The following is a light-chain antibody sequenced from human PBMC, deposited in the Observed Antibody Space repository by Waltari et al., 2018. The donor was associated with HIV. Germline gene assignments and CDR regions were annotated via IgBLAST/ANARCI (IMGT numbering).Light chain of an antibody. Sequence: QSVLTQPPSVSAAPGQKVTISCSGSSSNIGNNYVSWYQQLPGTAPKLLIYDKNKRPSGIPDRFSGSKSGTSATLGITGLQTGDEADYYCGTWDSSLSAVVFGGGTKLTGL. CDR2: DKN. CDR3: GTWDSSLSAVV. J-gene: IGLJ2*01. V-gene: IGLV1-51*01. CDR1: SSNIGNNY.